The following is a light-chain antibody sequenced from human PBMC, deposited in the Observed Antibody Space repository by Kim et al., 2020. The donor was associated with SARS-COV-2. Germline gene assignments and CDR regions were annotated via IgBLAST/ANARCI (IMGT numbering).Light chain of an antibody. Sequence: AWGQTVRITCQGDSLRSYYASWYQQGPGQAPVLVIYGKNNRPSGIPDRFSGSSSGNTASLTITGAQAEDEADYYCNSRDSSGIHVLFGGGTQLTVL. CDR2: GKN. CDR3: NSRDSSGIHVL. CDR1: SLRSYY. J-gene: IGLJ2*01. V-gene: IGLV3-19*01.